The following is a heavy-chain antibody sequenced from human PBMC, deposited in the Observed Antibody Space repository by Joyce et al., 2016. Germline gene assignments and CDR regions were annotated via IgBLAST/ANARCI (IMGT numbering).Heavy chain of an antibody. Sequence: QVHLVESGGGVVQPGRSLRLACAASEYTFTRYAIHWIRQAPSKGLERVAMISYDGTNKYQVDAVKGRFTISRDSSKNTVFLQLNSLRPNDTGLYYCARGAGTTGDAIDIWGQGTLVSVSS. CDR2: ISYDGTNK. CDR3: ARGAGTTGDAIDI. V-gene: IGHV3-30*14. CDR1: EYTFTRYA. J-gene: IGHJ3*02. D-gene: IGHD1-1*01.